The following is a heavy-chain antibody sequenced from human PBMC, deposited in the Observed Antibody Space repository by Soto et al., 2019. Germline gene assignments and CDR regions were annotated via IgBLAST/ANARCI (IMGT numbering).Heavy chain of an antibody. CDR2: KNPNSGNT. D-gene: IGHD3-10*01. V-gene: IGHV1-8*01. CDR1: GYTFTSYD. CDR3: ARKRSASYLSGY. J-gene: IGHJ4*02. Sequence: ASLKVSCKASGYTFTSYDINWVRQATGQGLEWMGWKNPNSGNTGYAQKFQGRVTMTRNTSISTAYMELSSLRSEDTAVYYCARKRSASYLSGYWGQGTLVTVSS.